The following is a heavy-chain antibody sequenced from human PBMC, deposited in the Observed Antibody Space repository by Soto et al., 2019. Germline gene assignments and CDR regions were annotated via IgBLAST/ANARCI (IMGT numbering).Heavy chain of an antibody. Sequence: GGSLRLSCAASGFTFSSYAMSWVRQAPGKVLEWVSAISGSGGSTYYADSVKGRFTISRDNSKNTLYLQMNSLGAEDTAVYYCAKDPYYYDSSGNRRYWGQGTLVNVSS. CDR2: ISGSGGST. J-gene: IGHJ4*02. D-gene: IGHD3-22*01. V-gene: IGHV3-23*01. CDR3: AKDPYYYDSSGNRRY. CDR1: GFTFSSYA.